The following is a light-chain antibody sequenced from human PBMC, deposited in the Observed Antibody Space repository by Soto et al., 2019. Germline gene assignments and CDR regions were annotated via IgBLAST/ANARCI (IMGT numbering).Light chain of an antibody. Sequence: DIQLTQSPSSLSASVGDRVTITCQASQDITNYLNWYQQKQGKAPKILISDASNLVTGVPSRFSGSGSGTDFNLTISSLQPEDIATYYCQQFDDLPLTFGQGTRLEIK. J-gene: IGKJ5*01. CDR3: QQFDDLPLT. CDR1: QDITNY. V-gene: IGKV1-33*01. CDR2: DAS.